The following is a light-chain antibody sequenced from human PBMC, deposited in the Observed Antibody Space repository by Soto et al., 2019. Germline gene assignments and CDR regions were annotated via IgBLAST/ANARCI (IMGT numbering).Light chain of an antibody. V-gene: IGKV3-15*01. Sequence: EIVMTHSPATLSVSPGERATLSCRASQSVSSNLAWYQQKPGQAPRLLIYAASTRATGIPARFSGSGSGTEFNLTISSLQSEDFAVYYCQQYNNWPSITFGQGTRLEIK. CDR2: AAS. CDR3: QQYNNWPSIT. CDR1: QSVSSN. J-gene: IGKJ5*01.